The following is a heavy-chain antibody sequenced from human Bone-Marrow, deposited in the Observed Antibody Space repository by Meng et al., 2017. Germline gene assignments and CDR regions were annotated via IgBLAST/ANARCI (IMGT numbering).Heavy chain of an antibody. CDR2: INPNSGGT. J-gene: IGHJ4*02. CDR3: ARDSRGIAAAGPFDY. Sequence: ASVKVSCKASGYTFTGYYMHWVRQAPGQGLEWMGRINPNSGGTNYAQKFQGRVTMTRDTSISTAYMGLSRLRSDDTAVYYCARDSRGIAAAGPFDYWGQGTLVTVSS. CDR1: GYTFTGYY. V-gene: IGHV1-2*06. D-gene: IGHD6-13*01.